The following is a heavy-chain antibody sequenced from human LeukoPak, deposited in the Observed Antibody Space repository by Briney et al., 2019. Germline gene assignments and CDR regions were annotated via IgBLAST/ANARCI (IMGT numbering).Heavy chain of an antibody. J-gene: IGHJ4*02. Sequence: PSETLSLTCTVSGGSISSSSYYWGWIRQPPGKGLEWIGSIYYSGSTYYNPSLKIRVTISVDTSKNQFSLKLSSVTAADTAVYYCARRNSGTRRYDFDYWGQGTLVTVSS. CDR3: ARRNSGTRRYDFDY. CDR2: IYYSGST. V-gene: IGHV4-39*01. CDR1: GGSISSSSYY. D-gene: IGHD1-26*01.